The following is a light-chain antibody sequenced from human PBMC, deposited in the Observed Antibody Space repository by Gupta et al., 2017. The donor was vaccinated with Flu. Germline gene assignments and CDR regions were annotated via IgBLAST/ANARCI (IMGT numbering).Light chain of an antibody. CDR1: ALPKKY. CDR2: EDR. Sequence: SYELTPPPSVSVSPGQTARNTCSGDALPKKYAYWYQQKSGQAPVLVIYEDRQRPSGIPERFSGFSSGTMATLTISGAQAEDEADYYCHSTDSSGNPVVFGGGTKLTVL. CDR3: HSTDSSGNPVV. V-gene: IGLV3-10*01. J-gene: IGLJ3*02.